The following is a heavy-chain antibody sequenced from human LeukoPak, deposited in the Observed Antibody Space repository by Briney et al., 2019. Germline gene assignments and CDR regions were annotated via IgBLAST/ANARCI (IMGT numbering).Heavy chain of an antibody. J-gene: IGHJ3*02. Sequence: KPPETLSLTCTVSGGSMSSYYWSWIRQPPGKGLEWIGYIYDSGSTNYNPSLKSRVTISVDTSNNQFSLKLNSVTAADTAVYYCARHGTSGIYRRPFDIWGQGTVVTVSS. CDR1: GGSMSSYY. CDR3: ARHGTSGIYRRPFDI. V-gene: IGHV4-59*08. D-gene: IGHD1-26*01. CDR2: IYDSGST.